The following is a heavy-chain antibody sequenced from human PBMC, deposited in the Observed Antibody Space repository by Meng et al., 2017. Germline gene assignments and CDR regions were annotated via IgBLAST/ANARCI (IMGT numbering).Heavy chain of an antibody. Sequence: QVQLPLRGACLFKPSGTLSPTCAVYGGSFSVSYWSWIRQPPGKWLECIGEINHSGSTNYNPSLKSRVTISVATSKNQFSLKLSSVTAADTAVYYCARGRSIVATRVAWFDPWGQGTLVTVSS. CDR2: INHSGST. CDR3: ARGRSIVATRVAWFDP. CDR1: GGSFSVSY. V-gene: IGHV4-34*01. D-gene: IGHD5-12*01. J-gene: IGHJ5*02.